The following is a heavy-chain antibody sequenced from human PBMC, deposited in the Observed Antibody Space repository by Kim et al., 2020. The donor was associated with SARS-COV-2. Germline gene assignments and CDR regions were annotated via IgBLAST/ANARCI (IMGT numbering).Heavy chain of an antibody. Sequence: GGSLRLSCAASGFTVSSNYMSWVRQAPGKGLEWVSVIYSGGSTYYADSVKGRFTISRDNSKNTLYLQMNSLRAEDTAVYYCAIEVITRDFDYWGQGTLVTVSS. V-gene: IGHV3-66*01. CDR2: IYSGGST. J-gene: IGHJ4*02. CDR1: GFTVSSNY. CDR3: AIEVITRDFDY. D-gene: IGHD2-21*01.